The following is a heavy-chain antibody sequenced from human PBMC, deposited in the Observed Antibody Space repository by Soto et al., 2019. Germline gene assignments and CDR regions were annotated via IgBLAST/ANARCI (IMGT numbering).Heavy chain of an antibody. CDR2: ISGGGGST. CDR1: GFAFSSYA. D-gene: IGHD3-3*01. Sequence: PGGSLRLSCAASGFAFSSYAMSWVRQAPGKGLEWVSAISGGGGSTYYADSVKGRFTISRDNSKNTLYLQMNSLRADDTAIYYCARALDFWSGYLSDWGQGTLVTVSS. CDR3: ARALDFWSGYLSD. V-gene: IGHV3-23*01. J-gene: IGHJ4*02.